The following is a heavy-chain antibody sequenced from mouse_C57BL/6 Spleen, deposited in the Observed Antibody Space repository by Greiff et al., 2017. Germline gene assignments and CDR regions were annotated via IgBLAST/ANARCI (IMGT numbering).Heavy chain of an antibody. CDR3: TVAYYYGSSSWFAY. CDR2: IRLKSDNYAT. D-gene: IGHD1-1*01. V-gene: IGHV6-3*01. J-gene: IGHJ3*01. CDR1: GFTFSNYW. Sequence: EVQLVESGGGLVQPGGSMKLSCVASGFTFSNYWMNWVRQSPEKGLEWVAQIRLKSDNYATHYAESVKGRFTISRDDSKSSVYLQMNNLRAEDTGIYYCTVAYYYGSSSWFAYWGQGTLVTVSA.